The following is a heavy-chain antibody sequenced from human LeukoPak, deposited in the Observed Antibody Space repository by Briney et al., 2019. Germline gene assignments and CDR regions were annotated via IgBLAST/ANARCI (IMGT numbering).Heavy chain of an antibody. CDR3: ARRALRYCSSTSCPAQYYGVDV. Sequence: AGGSLRLSCAASGFIFSSYWMSWVRQAPGKGLEWVANIKEDGSEKYYVDSVKGRFTISRDNAKNSLYLQTNSLGAEDTAVYYCARRALRYCSSTSCPAQYYGVDVWGKGTTVTVSS. D-gene: IGHD2-2*01. CDR2: IKEDGSEK. V-gene: IGHV3-7*03. CDR1: GFIFSSYW. J-gene: IGHJ6*04.